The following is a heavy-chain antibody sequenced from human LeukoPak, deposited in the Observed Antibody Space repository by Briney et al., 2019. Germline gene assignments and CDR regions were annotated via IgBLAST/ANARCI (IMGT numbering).Heavy chain of an antibody. Sequence: PSETLSLTCTVSGGSISSSNYYWGWIRQPPGKGLEWIGEVNHSGSTNYNPSLKSRVTISVDTSKNQFSLKLSSVTAADTAVYYCARATVVVAATTHGYYYGMDVWGKGTTVTVSS. J-gene: IGHJ6*04. CDR3: ARATVVVAATTHGYYYGMDV. CDR1: GGSISSSNYY. V-gene: IGHV4-39*07. D-gene: IGHD2-15*01. CDR2: VNHSGST.